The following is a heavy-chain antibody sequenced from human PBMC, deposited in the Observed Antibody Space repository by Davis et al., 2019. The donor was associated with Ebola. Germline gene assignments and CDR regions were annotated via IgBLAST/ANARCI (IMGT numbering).Heavy chain of an antibody. CDR1: GGSFSGYY. J-gene: IGHJ4*02. CDR2: INHSGST. CDR3: ARAGRARFALDY. D-gene: IGHD3-3*01. Sequence: MPSETLSLTCAVYGGSFSGYYWSWIRQPPGKGLEWIGEINHSGSTNYNPSLKSRVTISVDTSKNQFSLKLSSVTAADTAVYYCARAGRARFALDYWGQGTLVTVSS. V-gene: IGHV4-34*01.